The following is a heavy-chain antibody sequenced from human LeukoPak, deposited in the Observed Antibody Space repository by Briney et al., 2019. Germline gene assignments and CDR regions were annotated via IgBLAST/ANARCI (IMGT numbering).Heavy chain of an antibody. CDR1: GFTFTSSA. CDR2: IVVGRGNT. V-gene: IGHV1-58*02. J-gene: IGHJ3*02. Sequence: SVKVSCKASGFTFTSSAMQWVRQARGQRLEWIGWIVVGRGNTDYAQKFQERVTITRDMSTSTVYMEVSSLRSEDTAAYYCATDQSGGYFNDAFDIWGQGTMVTVSS. D-gene: IGHD2-15*01. CDR3: ATDQSGGYFNDAFDI.